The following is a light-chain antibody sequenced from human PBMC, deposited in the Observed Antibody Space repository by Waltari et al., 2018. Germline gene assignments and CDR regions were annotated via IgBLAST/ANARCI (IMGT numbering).Light chain of an antibody. CDR2: DAS. J-gene: IGKJ3*01. Sequence: IVLTQSPATLSLSPGERATLSCRASQSISSYLAWYQQRPVQSPRLLIYDASNRATGIPARFSGSGSGTDFTLTISSLEPEDFAVYYCQHRGHWPPVATFCPGTIVD. CDR3: QHRGHWPPVAT. CDR1: QSISSY. V-gene: IGKV3-11*01.